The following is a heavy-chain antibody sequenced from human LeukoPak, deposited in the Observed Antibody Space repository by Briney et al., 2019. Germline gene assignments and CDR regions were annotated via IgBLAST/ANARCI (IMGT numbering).Heavy chain of an antibody. D-gene: IGHD3-10*01. V-gene: IGHV3-30*18. J-gene: IGHJ5*02. CDR1: GFTFSSYG. Sequence: GGSLRLSCAASGFTFSSYGMHWVRQAPGKGLEWVAVISYDGSNKYYADSVKGRFTISGDNSKNTLYLQMNSLRAEDTAVYYCAKPYYYGSGRESREPPGSWGQGTLVTVSS. CDR3: AKPYYYGSGRESREPPGS. CDR2: ISYDGSNK.